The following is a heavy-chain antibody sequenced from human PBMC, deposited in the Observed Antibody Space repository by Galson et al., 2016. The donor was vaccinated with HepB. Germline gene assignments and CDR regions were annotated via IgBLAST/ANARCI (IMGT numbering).Heavy chain of an antibody. J-gene: IGHJ2*01. V-gene: IGHV1-69*13. CDR1: GDTFSSYG. D-gene: IGHD3-16*01. CDR2: IIPIFGTT. Sequence: SVKVSCKASGDTFSSYGISWVRQAPGQGLEWMGGIIPIFGTTNYAPKFQGRVTISAAESTRPLYRDLSNLTSEDPAVYYCARGGNAYPYACIYYSDFWGLGKLVTVSS. CDR3: ARGGNAYPYACIYYSDF.